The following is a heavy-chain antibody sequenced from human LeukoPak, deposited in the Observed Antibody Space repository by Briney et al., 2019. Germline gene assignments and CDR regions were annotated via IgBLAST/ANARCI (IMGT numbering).Heavy chain of an antibody. CDR3: AKEGPHSGSYPDAFDI. J-gene: IGHJ3*02. Sequence: GRSLRLSCAASGFTFSSYGMHWVRQAQGKGLEWVTVVWYDGSNKYYADSVKGRFTISRDNSKNTLYLQMNSLRAEDTAVYYCAKEGPHSGSYPDAFDIWGQGTMVTVSS. D-gene: IGHD1-26*01. CDR2: VWYDGSNK. V-gene: IGHV3-33*06. CDR1: GFTFSSYG.